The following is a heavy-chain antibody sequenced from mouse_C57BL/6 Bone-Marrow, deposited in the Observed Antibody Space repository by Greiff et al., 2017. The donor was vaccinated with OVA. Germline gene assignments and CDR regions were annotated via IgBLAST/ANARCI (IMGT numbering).Heavy chain of an antibody. CDR1: GYAFSSYW. CDR2: IYPGSGST. J-gene: IGHJ2*01. V-gene: IGHV1-55*01. CDR3: AREGYYGSSVDY. Sequence: VQLQQSGAELVKPGASVKISCKASGYAFSSYWMNWVKQRPGQGLEWIGDIYPGSGSTNYNEKFKSKATLTVDTSSSTAYMQLSSLTSEDSAVYYCAREGYYGSSVDYWGQGTTLTVSS. D-gene: IGHD1-1*01.